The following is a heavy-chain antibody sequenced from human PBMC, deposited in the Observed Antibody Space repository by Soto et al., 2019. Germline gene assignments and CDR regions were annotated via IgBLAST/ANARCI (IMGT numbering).Heavy chain of an antibody. CDR3: ARTIVVVVAATRFDP. Sequence: PSETLSLTCTVSGGSISSGGYYWSWIRQHPGKGLEWIGYIYYSGSTYYNPSLKSRVTISVDTSKNQFSLKLSSVTAADTAVYYCARTIVVVVAATRFDPWGQGTLVTVSS. CDR1: GGSISSGGYY. CDR2: IYYSGST. J-gene: IGHJ5*02. V-gene: IGHV4-31*03. D-gene: IGHD2-15*01.